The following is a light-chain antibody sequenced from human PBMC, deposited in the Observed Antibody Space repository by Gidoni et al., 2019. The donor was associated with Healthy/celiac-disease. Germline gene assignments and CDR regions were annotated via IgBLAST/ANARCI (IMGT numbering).Light chain of an antibody. J-gene: IGLJ2*01. CDR1: SSDVGCYNY. CDR3: SSYAGSNNLV. Sequence: QSALTQPPSASGSPGQSVTISCTGPSSDVGCYNYVSWYQQHPGKAPKLMIYEVSKRPSVVPDRFSGSKSGNTASLTVSGLQAEDEADYYCSSYAGSNNLVFGGGTKLTVL. CDR2: EVS. V-gene: IGLV2-8*01.